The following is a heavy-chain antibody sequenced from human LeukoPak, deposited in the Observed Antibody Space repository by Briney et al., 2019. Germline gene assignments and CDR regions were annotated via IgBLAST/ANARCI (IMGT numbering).Heavy chain of an antibody. CDR2: IWYDGSNK. V-gene: IGHV3-33*08. Sequence: GRSLRLSCAASGFTFNTYGMHRVRQAPGKGLEWVAVIWYDGSNKYYADSVKGRFTISRDNSKNTLYLQMNSLRAEDTAVYYCARDSSGWYLIDYWGQGTLVTVSS. CDR1: GFTFNTYG. CDR3: ARDSSGWYLIDY. J-gene: IGHJ4*02. D-gene: IGHD6-19*01.